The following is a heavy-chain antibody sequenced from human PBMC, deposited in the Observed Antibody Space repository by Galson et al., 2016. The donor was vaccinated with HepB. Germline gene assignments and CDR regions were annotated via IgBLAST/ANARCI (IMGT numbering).Heavy chain of an antibody. CDR2: ISYDGSNK. Sequence: SLRLSCAASGFTFSYYAIHWVRQAPGKGLEWVAVISYDGSNKYCADSVKGRFTISRDNSKNMLYLQMNSLRAEDTAVYYCARSVWRWRGMDVWGQGTTVTVSS. V-gene: IGHV3-30*04. D-gene: IGHD2-21*01. CDR3: ARSVWRWRGMDV. J-gene: IGHJ6*02. CDR1: GFTFSYYA.